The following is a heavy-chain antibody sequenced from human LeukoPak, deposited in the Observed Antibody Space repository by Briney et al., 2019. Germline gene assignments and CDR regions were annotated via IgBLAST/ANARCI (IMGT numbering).Heavy chain of an antibody. CDR3: ARDKSITIFGVVIPVDY. V-gene: IGHV1-69*05. CDR2: IIPIFGTA. Sequence: ASVKVSCKASGGTFSSYAISWVRQAPGQGLEWMGGIIPIFGTANYAQKFQGRVTITTDESTSTAYMELSSLRSEDTAVYYCARDKSITIFGVVIPVDYWGQGTLVTVSS. J-gene: IGHJ4*02. CDR1: GGTFSSYA. D-gene: IGHD3-3*01.